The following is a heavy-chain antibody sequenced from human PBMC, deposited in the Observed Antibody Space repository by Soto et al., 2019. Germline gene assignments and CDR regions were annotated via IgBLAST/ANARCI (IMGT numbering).Heavy chain of an antibody. CDR1: GYTFTGYA. V-gene: IGHV1-3*05. Sequence: QVQLVQSGAEEKKPGASGKVSCKASGYTFTGYAMHWVRQAPGQRLEWMGWINAGNGNTKYSQKFQGRVTITRDTSASTAYMELSSLRSEDTAVYYCARAVAVAADFDYWGQGTLVTVSS. D-gene: IGHD6-19*01. J-gene: IGHJ4*02. CDR2: INAGNGNT. CDR3: ARAVAVAADFDY.